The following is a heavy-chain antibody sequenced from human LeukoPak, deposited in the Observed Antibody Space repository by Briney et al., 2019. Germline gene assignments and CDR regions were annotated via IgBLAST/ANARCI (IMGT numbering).Heavy chain of an antibody. D-gene: IGHD3-22*01. Sequence: GGSLRLSCAASGFTFRSYDMHWVRQATGKGLEWVSGIGTAGEIYYPGSVKGRFTISRENAKNSLYLQMNSLRAEDTAVYYCAKDVWLVVVMAGYFDYWGQGTLVTVSS. V-gene: IGHV3-13*01. CDR2: IGTAGEI. CDR3: AKDVWLVVVMAGYFDY. CDR1: GFTFRSYD. J-gene: IGHJ4*02.